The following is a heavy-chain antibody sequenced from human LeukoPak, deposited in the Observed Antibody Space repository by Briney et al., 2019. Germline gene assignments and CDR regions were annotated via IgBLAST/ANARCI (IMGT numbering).Heavy chain of an antibody. V-gene: IGHV3-15*01. CDR2: IKSKTDGGTT. D-gene: IGHD3-9*01. CDR3: TRKLRYFDWLSSYYFDY. Sequence: GGSLRLSCAASGFTFSNAWMSWVRQAPGKGLEWVGRIKSKTDGGTTDYAAPVKGRFTISRDDSKNTLYLQMNSLKTEDTAVYYCTRKLRYFDWLSSYYFDYWGQGTLVTVSS. J-gene: IGHJ4*02. CDR1: GFTFSNAW.